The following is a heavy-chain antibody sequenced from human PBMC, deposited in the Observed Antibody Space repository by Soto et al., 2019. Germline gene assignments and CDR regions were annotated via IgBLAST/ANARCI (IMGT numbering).Heavy chain of an antibody. CDR2: VSPPFRTS. CDR1: GVSFNNNG. V-gene: IGHV1-69*01. Sequence: QVQLVQSGAEVKKPGSSVKVSCKTSGVSFNNNGIGWVRQAPGHGLEWMGGVSPPFRTSNYARKFQGRIWFTADASTGTVNMELSSLTSEDTAQYYCARVLYYGSGSYSPYGMDVWGQGTTVTVSS. J-gene: IGHJ6*02. CDR3: ARVLYYGSGSYSPYGMDV. D-gene: IGHD3-10*01.